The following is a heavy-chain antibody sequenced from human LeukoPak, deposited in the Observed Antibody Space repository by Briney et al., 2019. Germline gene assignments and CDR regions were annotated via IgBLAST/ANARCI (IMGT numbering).Heavy chain of an antibody. Sequence: PGGSLRLSCAASGFTFSSYAMHWVRQAPGKGLEWVAVISYDGSNKYYADSVKGRFTISRDNSKNTLYLQMNSLRAEDTAVYYCAKTADHYYGMDVWGQGTTVTVSS. CDR2: ISYDGSNK. D-gene: IGHD6-19*01. CDR3: AKTADHYYGMDV. CDR1: GFTFSSYA. V-gene: IGHV3-30-3*02. J-gene: IGHJ6*02.